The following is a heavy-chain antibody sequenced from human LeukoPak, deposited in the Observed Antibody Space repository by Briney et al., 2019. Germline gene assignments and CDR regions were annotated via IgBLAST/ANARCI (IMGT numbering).Heavy chain of an antibody. CDR3: ARGAAALNNWFDP. CDR1: GGTFSSYA. V-gene: IGHV1-69*13. Sequence: SVKVSCKASGGTFSSYAISWVRQAPRQGLEWMGGIIPIFGTANYAQKFQGRVTITADESTSTAYMELSSLRSEDTAVYYCARGAAALNNWFDPWGQGTLVTVSS. J-gene: IGHJ5*02. D-gene: IGHD6-13*01. CDR2: IIPIFGTA.